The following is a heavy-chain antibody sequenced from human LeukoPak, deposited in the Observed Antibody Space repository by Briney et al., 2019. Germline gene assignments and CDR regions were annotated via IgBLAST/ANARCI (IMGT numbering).Heavy chain of an antibody. CDR2: ISAYNGNT. Sequence: ASVKVSCKASGYTLTSYGISWVRQAPGQGLEWMGWISAYNGNTNYAQKLQGRVTMTTDTSTSTVYMELRSLRSDDTAVYYCARDIKDYGGNLDYWGQGTLVTFSS. J-gene: IGHJ4*02. CDR1: GYTLTSYG. V-gene: IGHV1-18*01. D-gene: IGHD4-23*01. CDR3: ARDIKDYGGNLDY.